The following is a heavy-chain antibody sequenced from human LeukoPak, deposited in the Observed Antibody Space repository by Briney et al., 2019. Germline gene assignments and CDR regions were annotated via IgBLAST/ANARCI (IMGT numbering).Heavy chain of an antibody. CDR1: GYTFTSYG. CDR3: ARAITMVRGVIIISAFDI. D-gene: IGHD3-10*01. J-gene: IGHJ3*02. Sequence: RWASVKVSCKASGYTFTSYGISWVRQAPGQGLEWMGWISAYNGNTNYAQKLQGRVTMTTDTSTSTAYMELRSLRSDDTAVYYCARAITMVRGVIIISAFDIWGQGTMVTVSS. CDR2: ISAYNGNT. V-gene: IGHV1-18*01.